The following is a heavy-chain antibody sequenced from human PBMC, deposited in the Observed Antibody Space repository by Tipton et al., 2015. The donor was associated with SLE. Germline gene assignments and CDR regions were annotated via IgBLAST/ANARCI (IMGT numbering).Heavy chain of an antibody. CDR3: AKDGGAAYLDV. Sequence: SLRLSCAASGFTFSSYAMSWVRQAPGKGLEWVSAISGSGGSTYYADSVKGRFTISRDNSRNTLYLQMNSLTVEDTAVYFCAKDGGAAYLDVWGQGTTVTVSS. V-gene: IGHV3-23*01. D-gene: IGHD2-21*01. J-gene: IGHJ6*02. CDR1: GFTFSSYA. CDR2: ISGSGGST.